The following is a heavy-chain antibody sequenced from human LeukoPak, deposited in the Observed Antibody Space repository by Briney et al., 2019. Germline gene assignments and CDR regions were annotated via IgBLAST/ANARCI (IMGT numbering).Heavy chain of an antibody. CDR1: GFSLSSSGVG. V-gene: IGHV2-5*02. D-gene: IGHD3-10*01. J-gene: IGHJ6*04. CDR3: AHSAMVREMDYGMDV. CDR2: IYWDDDK. Sequence: SGPTLVNPTQTLTLTCTFSGFSLSSSGVGVNWIRQPPGQALEWLALIYWDDDKRCSPSLSSRLTITKDTSKNQVVLTMTNMDPVDTATYYCAHSAMVREMDYGMDVWGKGTTVTVSS.